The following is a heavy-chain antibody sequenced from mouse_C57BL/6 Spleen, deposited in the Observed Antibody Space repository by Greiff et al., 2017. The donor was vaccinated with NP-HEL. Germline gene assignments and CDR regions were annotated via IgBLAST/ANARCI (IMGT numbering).Heavy chain of an antibody. J-gene: IGHJ4*01. CDR2: ISDGGSYT. D-gene: IGHD2-5*01. V-gene: IGHV5-4*01. Sequence: EVQLVESGGGLVKPGGSLKLSCAASGFTFSSYAMSWVRQTPEKRLEWVATISDGGSYTYYPDNVKGRFTISRDNAKNTLYLQMSHLKSEDTAMYYCARDSNPLPMDYWGQGTSVTVSS. CDR1: GFTFSSYA. CDR3: ARDSNPLPMDY.